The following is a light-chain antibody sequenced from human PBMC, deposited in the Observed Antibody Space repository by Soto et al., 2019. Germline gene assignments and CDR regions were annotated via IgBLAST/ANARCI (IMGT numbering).Light chain of an antibody. J-gene: IGLJ1*01. CDR2: DVS. Sequence: QSVLTQPASVSGSPGQSITISCTGTSSAVGAYNYDSWYQQYPGEAPKVIIYDVSHRPAGVSNRFSGSKSGNTASLTISGLQTQDEADYYCSSYTSATTYVFGTGTKSPS. V-gene: IGLV2-14*01. CDR1: SSAVGAYNY. CDR3: SSYTSATTYV.